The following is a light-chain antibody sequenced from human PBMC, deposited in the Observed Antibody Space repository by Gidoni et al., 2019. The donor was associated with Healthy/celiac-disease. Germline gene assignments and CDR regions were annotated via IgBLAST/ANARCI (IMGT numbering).Light chain of an antibody. CDR3: QQYDNLPRT. Sequence: DIQLTQSPPSLSASVGDRVTITCQASQYISNYLNWYQQKPGKAPKLLIYDASNLETGVPSRFSGSGSGSDFTFTISSLQPEDIATYYCQQYDNLPRTFGPGTKVDIK. V-gene: IGKV1-33*01. CDR1: QYISNY. J-gene: IGKJ3*01. CDR2: DAS.